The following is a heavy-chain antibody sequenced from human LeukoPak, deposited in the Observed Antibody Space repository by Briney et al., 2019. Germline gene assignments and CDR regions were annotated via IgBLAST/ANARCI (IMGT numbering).Heavy chain of an antibody. D-gene: IGHD2-21*02. CDR2: INPSGGST. CDR3: ARSGGDAIRPFDY. J-gene: IGHJ4*02. CDR1: GYTFISYF. V-gene: IGHV1-46*01. Sequence: ASVKVSCKASGYTFISYFIHWVRQAPGQGLEWRGIINPSGGSTRYAQKFQGRVTMTRDTSTSTVYMEMSSLRSEDPAVYYCARSGGDAIRPFDYWGQGTLVTVSS.